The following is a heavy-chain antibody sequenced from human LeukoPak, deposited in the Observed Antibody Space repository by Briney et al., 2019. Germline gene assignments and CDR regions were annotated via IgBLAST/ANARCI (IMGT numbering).Heavy chain of an antibody. V-gene: IGHV3-23*01. CDR3: AKVRYTFFGVVTNFDY. D-gene: IGHD3-3*01. CDR2: ISGSGGST. Sequence: PGGSLRLSCAASGFTFSSYAMSWVRQAPGKGLEWVSAISGSGGSTYYADSVKGRFTISRDNSKNTLYLQMNSLRAEDAAVYYCAKVRYTFFGVVTNFDYWGQGTLVTVSS. J-gene: IGHJ4*02. CDR1: GFTFSSYA.